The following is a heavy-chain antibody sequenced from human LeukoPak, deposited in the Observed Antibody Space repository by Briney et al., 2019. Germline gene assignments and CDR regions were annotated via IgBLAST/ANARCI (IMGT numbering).Heavy chain of an antibody. D-gene: IGHD4-17*01. CDR3: ARDRDYGDYGLN. Sequence: PGGSLRLSCAASGFTFSSYAMNWVRQAPGKGLEWVAVIWYDGSNKYYADSVKGRFTISRDNSKNTLCLQMNSLRAEDTAVYYCARDRDYGDYGLNWGQGTLVTVSS. V-gene: IGHV3-33*08. CDR1: GFTFSSYA. J-gene: IGHJ4*02. CDR2: IWYDGSNK.